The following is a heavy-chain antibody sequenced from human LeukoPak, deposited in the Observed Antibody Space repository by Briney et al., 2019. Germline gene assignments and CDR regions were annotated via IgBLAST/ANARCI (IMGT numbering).Heavy chain of an antibody. CDR1: GFTYSNTA. Sequence: PGGSLRLSCAASGFTYSNTAMSWVRQAPGKGLEWVSGISGSGGSTYYADSVKGRFTISRDNSKNTLYLQMNSLRVEDTAVYYCAKGIQWFGKVCGFDSWGQGTLVTVSS. V-gene: IGHV3-23*01. CDR3: AKGIQWFGKVCGFDS. D-gene: IGHD3-10*01. CDR2: ISGSGGST. J-gene: IGHJ4*02.